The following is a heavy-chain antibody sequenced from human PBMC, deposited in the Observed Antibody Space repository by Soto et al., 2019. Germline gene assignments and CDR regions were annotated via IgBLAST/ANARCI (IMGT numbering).Heavy chain of an antibody. CDR3: AKFFVVYRLYYFDY. J-gene: IGHJ4*02. CDR2: ISGSGGST. Sequence: GGSLRLSCAASGFTFSSYAMSWVRQAPGKGLEWVSAISGSGGSTYYADSGKGRFTISRDNSKNTLYVQMNSLRAEDTAVYYCAKFFVVYRLYYFDYWGQGTLVTVSS. V-gene: IGHV3-23*01. CDR1: GFTFSSYA. D-gene: IGHD3-3*01.